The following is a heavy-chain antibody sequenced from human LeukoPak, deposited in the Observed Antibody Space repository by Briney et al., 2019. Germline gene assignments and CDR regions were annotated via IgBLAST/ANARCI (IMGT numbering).Heavy chain of an antibody. V-gene: IGHV3-21*01. CDR3: ARGGGGYCSGGSCFLRS. CDR1: GFTFSSYS. CDR2: IISSSSYI. J-gene: IGHJ5*02. Sequence: PGGSLRLSCAASGFTFSSYSMNWVRQAPGKGLEWVSSIISSSSYIYYADSVKGRFTISRDNAKNSLYLQMNSLRAEDTAVYYCARGGGGYCSGGSCFLRSWGQGTLVTVSS. D-gene: IGHD2-15*01.